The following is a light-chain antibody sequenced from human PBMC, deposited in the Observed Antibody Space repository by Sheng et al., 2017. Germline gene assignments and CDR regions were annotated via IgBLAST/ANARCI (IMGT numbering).Light chain of an antibody. J-gene: IGKJ2*01. V-gene: IGKV1-5*03. CDR3: LHYKTDSYT. CDR2: KAS. Sequence: DIQMTQSPSTLSAGVGDRVTITCRASQSINSWLAWYQQKPGKAPKLLIYKASTLQSRGPDRGSAAVDLGQSSLSPSAACNLMILSTYYCLHYKTDSYTFGPGDRTWRSN. CDR1: QSINSW.